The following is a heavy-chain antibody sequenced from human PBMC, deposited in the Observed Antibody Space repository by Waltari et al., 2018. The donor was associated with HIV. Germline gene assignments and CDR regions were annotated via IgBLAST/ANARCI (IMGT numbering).Heavy chain of an antibody. Sequence: QVQLQESGPGLVKPSGTLSLTCAVSGGSISSSNWWSWVRQPPGKGLEWIGEIYHSGSTNYNPSLKSRVTISVDKSKNQFSLKLSSVTAADTAVYYCARRGWGLGYCSGGSCYQTDYWGQGTLVTVSS. CDR1: GGSISSSNW. CDR2: IYHSGST. J-gene: IGHJ4*02. CDR3: ARRGWGLGYCSGGSCYQTDY. D-gene: IGHD2-15*01. V-gene: IGHV4-4*02.